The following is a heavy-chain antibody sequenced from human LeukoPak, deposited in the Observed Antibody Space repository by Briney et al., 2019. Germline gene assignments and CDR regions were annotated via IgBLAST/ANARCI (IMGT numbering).Heavy chain of an antibody. CDR1: GGSFSGYY. CDR3: ARSTPDRRGIAVAARRPRSYWYFDL. CDR2: INHSGST. J-gene: IGHJ2*01. Sequence: SETLSLTCAVYGGSFSGYYWSWIRQPPGKGLEWIGEINHSGSTNYNPSLKSRVTISVDTSKNQFSLKLSSVTAADTAVYYCARSTPDRRGIAVAARRPRSYWYFDLWGRGTLVTVPS. D-gene: IGHD6-19*01. V-gene: IGHV4-34*01.